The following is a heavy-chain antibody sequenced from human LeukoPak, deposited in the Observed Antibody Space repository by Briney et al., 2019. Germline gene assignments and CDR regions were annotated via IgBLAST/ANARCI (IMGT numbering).Heavy chain of an antibody. Sequence: PGGSLILSFAASGFTFSSYAMSWVRQAPGKGLEWVSAISGSGGSTYYADSVKGRFTISRDNSKNTLYLQMNSLRAEDTAVYYCAKDPALRVAVVVVAAKREGYWGQGTLVTVSS. J-gene: IGHJ4*02. V-gene: IGHV3-23*01. CDR1: GFTFSSYA. CDR2: ISGSGGST. CDR3: AKDPALRVAVVVVAAKREGY. D-gene: IGHD2-15*01.